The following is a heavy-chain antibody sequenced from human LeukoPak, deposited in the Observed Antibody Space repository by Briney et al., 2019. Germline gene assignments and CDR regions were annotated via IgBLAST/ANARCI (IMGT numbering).Heavy chain of an antibody. CDR2: IYYSGST. D-gene: IGHD6-13*01. CDR3: AREKDSSSWYRHFDY. V-gene: IGHV4-59*01. Sequence: SETLSLTCTVSGGSISSYYWSWIRQPPGKGLEWNGYIYYSGSTNYNPSLKSRVTISVDTSKNQFSLKLSSVTAADTAVYYCAREKDSSSWYRHFDYWGQGTLVTVSS. CDR1: GGSISSYY. J-gene: IGHJ4*02.